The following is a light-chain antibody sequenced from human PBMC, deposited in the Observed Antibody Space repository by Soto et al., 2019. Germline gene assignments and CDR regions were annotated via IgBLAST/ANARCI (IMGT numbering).Light chain of an antibody. J-gene: IGLJ1*01. CDR3: SSYAGSNIHYV. V-gene: IGLV2-8*01. CDR2: EVS. Sequence: QSVLTQPPSASGSPGQSVTISCTGSSSDVGGYNYVSWYQQHPGKAPNLMIYEVSKRPSGVPDRFSASKSGNTASLTVSGLQAEDEADYYCSSYAGSNIHYVFGTGTKLTVL. CDR1: SSDVGGYNY.